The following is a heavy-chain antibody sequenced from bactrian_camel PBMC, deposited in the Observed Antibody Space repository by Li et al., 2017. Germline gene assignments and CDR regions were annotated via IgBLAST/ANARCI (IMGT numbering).Heavy chain of an antibody. J-gene: IGHJ4*01. CDR3: AARPGWSTSLEPSRFNA. CDR2: MRTTGGIAT. V-gene: IGHV3S54*01. Sequence: HVQLVESGGGSVQTGGSLKLSCSLSRMTYCTAWFRTVPGKEREAVAAMRTTGGIATYYSDSVKGRFTISKDRAKNTLYLQMNSLKPEDTAMYYCAARPGWSTSLEPSRFNAWGQGTQVTVSS. CDR1: RMTYCT. D-gene: IGHD2*01.